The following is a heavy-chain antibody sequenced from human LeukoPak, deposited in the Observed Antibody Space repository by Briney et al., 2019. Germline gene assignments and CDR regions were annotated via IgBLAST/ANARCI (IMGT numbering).Heavy chain of an antibody. CDR1: GFTFSSYA. CDR3: ARELAVGPFVEGGYFQH. J-gene: IGHJ1*01. Sequence: GGSLRLSCAASGFTFSSYAMHWVRQAPGKGLEWVAVISYDGSNKYYADSVKGRFTISRDNSKNTLYLQMNSLRAEDTAVYYCARELAVGPFVEGGYFQHWGQGTLVTVSS. V-gene: IGHV3-30-3*01. CDR2: ISYDGSNK. D-gene: IGHD6-19*01.